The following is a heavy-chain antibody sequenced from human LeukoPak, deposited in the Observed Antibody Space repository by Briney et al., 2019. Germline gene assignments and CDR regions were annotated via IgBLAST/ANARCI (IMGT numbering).Heavy chain of an antibody. CDR3: ARHEAYNSGSHYDY. D-gene: IGHD3-10*01. V-gene: IGHV3-7*03. J-gene: IGHJ4*02. Sequence: GGSLRLSCAASGFTFSSYWMSWVRQAPGKGLEWVANIKQDGSEKYYVDSVKGRFTISRDNSRNTLDLQMNSLRAEDTAIYYCARHEAYNSGSHYDYWGQGTLVTVSS. CDR1: GFTFSSYW. CDR2: IKQDGSEK.